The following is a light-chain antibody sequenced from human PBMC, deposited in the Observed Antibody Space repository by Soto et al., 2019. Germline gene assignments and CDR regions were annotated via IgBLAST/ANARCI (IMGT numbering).Light chain of an antibody. V-gene: IGLV2-14*01. CDR3: SSYTTTNTYV. J-gene: IGLJ1*01. CDR1: SSDIGSYDF. CDR2: EVS. Sequence: QSALTQPASVSGSPGQAITISCAGTSSDIGSYDFVSWHQQHPGKAPKLLIYEVSNRPSGVSYRFSGSKSGNTASLTISGLQAEDEADYYCSSYTTTNTYVFGTGTKLTVL.